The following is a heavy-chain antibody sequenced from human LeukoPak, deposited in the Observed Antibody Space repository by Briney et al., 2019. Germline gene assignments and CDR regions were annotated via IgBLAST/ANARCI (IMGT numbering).Heavy chain of an antibody. CDR3: ARTMEGYCSGGSCYQYSYYMDV. CDR1: GGSISSYY. CDR2: MYYSGST. V-gene: IGHV4-59*01. D-gene: IGHD2-15*01. J-gene: IGHJ6*03. Sequence: SETLSLTCTVSGGSISSYYWSWIREPPGKGLKGFGYMYYSGSTNYNPSLKSRVTISVDTSKNQFSLKLTSVTAADTAVYYCARTMEGYCSGGSCYQYSYYMDVWGKGTTVTVSS.